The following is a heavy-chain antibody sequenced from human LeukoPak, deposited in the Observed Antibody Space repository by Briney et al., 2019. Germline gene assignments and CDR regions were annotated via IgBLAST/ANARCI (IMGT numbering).Heavy chain of an antibody. V-gene: IGHV3-7*04. CDR1: GFTFSSSW. D-gene: IGHD2-21*01. J-gene: IGHJ5*02. CDR2: MNEDGGEI. CDR3: VRAYHPGGWFDP. Sequence: GGSLGLSCAASGFTFSSSWMTWVRQAPGKGLEWVASMNEDGGEIHYVDSVKGRFTISRDNAKNSLYLQMNSLTAEDTAVYYCVRAYHPGGWFDPWGQGTLVTVSS.